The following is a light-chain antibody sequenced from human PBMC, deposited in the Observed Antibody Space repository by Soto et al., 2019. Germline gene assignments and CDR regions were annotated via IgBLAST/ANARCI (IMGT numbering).Light chain of an antibody. V-gene: IGKV3-11*01. CDR2: EAS. J-gene: IGKJ2*01. CDR3: QQYSIYWNT. CDR1: QTVGVR. Sequence: EIVLTQSPGTLSSSPGERATLSCRASQTVGVRLAWYQHKPGQAPRLIIYEASNRAAGIPARFSGSGSGTDFTLTITSLEPEDFATYYCQQYSIYWNTFGQGTKVDIK.